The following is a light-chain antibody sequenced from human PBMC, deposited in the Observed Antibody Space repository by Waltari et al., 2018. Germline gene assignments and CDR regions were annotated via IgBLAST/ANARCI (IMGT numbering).Light chain of an antibody. Sequence: CRARQSVGIGWLAWFQQKPGQAPRLLIYGASRRARGIPDRFRGSGSGTDFTLTISRVDPEDFALYFCQQYGSSPRTFGQGTKVEI. CDR1: QSVGIGW. CDR3: QQYGSSPRT. V-gene: IGKV3-20*01. CDR2: GAS. J-gene: IGKJ1*01.